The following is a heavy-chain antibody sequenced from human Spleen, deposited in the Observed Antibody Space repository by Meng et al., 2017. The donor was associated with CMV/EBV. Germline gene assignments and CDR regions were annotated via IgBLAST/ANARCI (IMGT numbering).Heavy chain of an antibody. CDR1: GYSFTSYW. J-gene: IGHJ4*02. CDR3: VRHETEMCSSCYPD. V-gene: IGHV5-51*01. CDR2: VYPGDSET. Sequence: KVSCKGSGYSFTSYWIGWVRQMPGKGLEWMGIVYPGDSETRYSPSFQGQVTLSADKSINTAYLQWSSLKASDTAMYYCVRHETEMCSSCYPDWGQGTLVTVSS. D-gene: IGHD6-13*01.